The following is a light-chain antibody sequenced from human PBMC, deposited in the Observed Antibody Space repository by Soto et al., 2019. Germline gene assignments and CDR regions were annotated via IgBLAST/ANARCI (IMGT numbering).Light chain of an antibody. CDR1: QSVSSTY. Sequence: TVLTQSPFTLSVSPGERSSLSCRASQSVSSTYLAWYQQRPGQTPKLLIYEASTRATGIPDRFSGSGSGTDFSLTISRLEPEDFAVYYCQQYHKSPITFGQGTRLEIK. CDR2: EAS. V-gene: IGKV3-20*01. J-gene: IGKJ5*01. CDR3: QQYHKSPIT.